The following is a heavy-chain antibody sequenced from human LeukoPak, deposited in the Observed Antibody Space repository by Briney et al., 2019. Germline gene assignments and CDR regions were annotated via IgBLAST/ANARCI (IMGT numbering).Heavy chain of an antibody. CDR2: FDPEDGET. CDR1: GYTFTSYY. CDR3: ARDGRGAAAPDDPLDL. J-gene: IGHJ3*01. Sequence: ASVKVSCKASGYTFTSYYMHWVRQAPGKGLEWMGGFDPEDGETIYAQKFQGRVTMTEDTSTDTAYMELSSLRSEDTAVYYCARDGRGAAAPDDPLDLWGQGTTVTVSS. V-gene: IGHV1-24*01. D-gene: IGHD6-13*01.